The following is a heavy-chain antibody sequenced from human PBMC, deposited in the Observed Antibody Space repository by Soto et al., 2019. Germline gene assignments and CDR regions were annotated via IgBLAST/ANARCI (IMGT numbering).Heavy chain of an antibody. Sequence: PSETLSLTCTVSGDSINNDDYFWGWIRQPPGKGLEWIGSIYYNGNTYYNPSLKSRITMFVDTSRNQFSLKLSSVTATDTAVFYCARHVAIIGGSPGAFDIWGQGTMVTVSS. J-gene: IGHJ3*02. CDR3: ARHVAIIGGSPGAFDI. V-gene: IGHV4-39*01. CDR1: GDSINNDDYF. D-gene: IGHD3-10*01. CDR2: IYYNGNT.